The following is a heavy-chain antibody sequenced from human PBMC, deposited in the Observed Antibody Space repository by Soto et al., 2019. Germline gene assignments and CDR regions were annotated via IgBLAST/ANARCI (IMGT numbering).Heavy chain of an antibody. V-gene: IGHV1-69*13. J-gene: IGHJ3*02. CDR3: ARDGANYGCPYSGGYYDAFDI. Sequence: ASVKVSCKASGGTFSSYAISWVRQAPGQGLEWMGGIIPIFGTANYAQKFQGRVTITADECTSTAYMELSSLRSEDPAVYYSARDGANYGCPYSGGYYDAFDIWGQGTMVTVSS. CDR1: GGTFSSYA. D-gene: IGHD1-26*01. CDR2: IIPIFGTA.